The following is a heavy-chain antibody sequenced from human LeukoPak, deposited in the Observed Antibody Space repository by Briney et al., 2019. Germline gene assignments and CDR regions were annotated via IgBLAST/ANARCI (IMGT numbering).Heavy chain of an antibody. D-gene: IGHD1-26*01. CDR3: AREGGATFRAFDI. V-gene: IGHV1-3*01. Sequence: ASVKVSCKASGYTFTSYAMHWVRQAPGQRLEWMGWINAGNGNTKYSQKFQGRVTITRDTSASTAYMELSRLRSDDTAVYYCAREGGATFRAFDIWGQGTMVTVSS. CDR1: GYTFTSYA. CDR2: INAGNGNT. J-gene: IGHJ3*02.